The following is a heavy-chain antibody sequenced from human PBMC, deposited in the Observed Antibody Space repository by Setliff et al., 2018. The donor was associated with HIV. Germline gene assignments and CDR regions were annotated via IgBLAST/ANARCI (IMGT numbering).Heavy chain of an antibody. CDR2: INPNSGGT. V-gene: IGHV1-2*06. D-gene: IGHD3-3*01. CDR1: GYTFTGYY. CDR3: ARARTIDYWSDSLAF. Sequence: ASVKVSCKASGYTFTGYYMHWVRQAPGQGLEWMGRINPNSGGTKYGQKSQGRVTMTRDTSISTAYMELSRLRSDDTAGYYCARARTIDYWSDSLAFWGQGTLVTVSS. J-gene: IGHJ4*02.